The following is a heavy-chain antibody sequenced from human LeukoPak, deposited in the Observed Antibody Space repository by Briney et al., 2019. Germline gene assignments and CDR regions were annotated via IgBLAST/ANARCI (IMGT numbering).Heavy chain of an antibody. CDR3: ARDYNYDSSASDDALDV. Sequence: ASVKVSCKTSGGTFNSHGISWVRQAPGQGLEWMGGIIPIFQTATYAENFQDRLTIIADESTNTVYMELSSLRSDDTAVYYCARDYNYDSSASDDALDVWGQGTTVTVSS. D-gene: IGHD3-22*01. CDR1: GGTFNSHG. V-gene: IGHV1-69*01. J-gene: IGHJ3*01. CDR2: IIPIFQTA.